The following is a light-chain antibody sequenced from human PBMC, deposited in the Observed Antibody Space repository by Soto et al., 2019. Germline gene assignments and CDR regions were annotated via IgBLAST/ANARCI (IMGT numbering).Light chain of an antibody. V-gene: IGKV4-1*01. CDR1: QSVLFNSNNKNY. CDR3: QHYHGWPIT. Sequence: DIVMTQSPDSLAVSLGEGATINCKSSQSVLFNSNNKNYLAWYQQRPGQPRKLLIYWASTRESGVPDRFSGSASGTDFTLTISSLQAEDVAVYYCQHYHGWPITFGQGTRREIK. J-gene: IGKJ5*01. CDR2: WAS.